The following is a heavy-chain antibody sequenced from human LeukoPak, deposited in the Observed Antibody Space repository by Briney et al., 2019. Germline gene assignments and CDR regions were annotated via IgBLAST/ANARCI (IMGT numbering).Heavy chain of an antibody. D-gene: IGHD5-18*01. Sequence: SETLSLTCTVSGGSISSYYWSWIRQPPGKGLEWIGYIYYSGSTNYNPSLKSRVTISVEPSKNQFSLTLSCVTAAATAVYYCASERSYGYVGLFDYWGQRTLVTVSS. CDR1: GGSISSYY. V-gene: IGHV4-59*01. J-gene: IGHJ4*02. CDR2: IYYSGST. CDR3: ASERSYGYVGLFDY.